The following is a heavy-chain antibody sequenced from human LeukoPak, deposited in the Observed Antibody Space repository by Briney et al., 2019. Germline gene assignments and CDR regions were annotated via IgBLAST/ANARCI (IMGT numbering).Heavy chain of an antibody. CDR2: IYYSGST. CDR1: GGSISSSSYY. CDR3: ARDRGGAVRGAFDI. D-gene: IGHD2-21*01. V-gene: IGHV4-39*07. J-gene: IGHJ3*02. Sequence: SETLSLTCTVSGGSISSSSYYWGWIRQPPGKGLEWIGSIYYSGSTYYNPSLKSRVTISVDTSKNQFSLKLSSVTAADTAVYYCARDRGGAVRGAFDIWGQGTMVTVSS.